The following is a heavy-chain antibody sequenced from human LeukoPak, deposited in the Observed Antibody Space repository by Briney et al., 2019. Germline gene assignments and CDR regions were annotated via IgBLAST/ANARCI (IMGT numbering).Heavy chain of an antibody. CDR3: AKDLIVATQEFDY. CDR2: ISGSGGST. D-gene: IGHD5-12*01. Sequence: GGSLSLSCAASVFPFSSYAMSGVREAPGGGVECVSAISGSGGSTYSDDSVKGRFTISRDNSKNTLYLQMNSLRAEDTAVYYCAKDLIVATQEFDYWGQGTLVTVSS. J-gene: IGHJ4*02. CDR1: VFPFSSYA. V-gene: IGHV3-23*01.